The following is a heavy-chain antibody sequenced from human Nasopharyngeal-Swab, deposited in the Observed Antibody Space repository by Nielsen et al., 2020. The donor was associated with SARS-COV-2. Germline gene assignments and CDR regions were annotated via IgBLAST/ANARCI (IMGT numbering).Heavy chain of an antibody. V-gene: IGHV4-34*01. J-gene: IGHJ4*02. Sequence: SETLSLTCAVYGGSLSGYYWSWIRQSPGKGLEWIGEINHSGSINYNLSLKSRVTISVETSKNQFSLKLSSVTAADTAVYYCARGRGITVTTPSPVFDYWGQGTLVTVSS. D-gene: IGHD1-20*01. CDR3: ARGRGITVTTPSPVFDY. CDR1: GGSLSGYY. CDR2: INHSGSI.